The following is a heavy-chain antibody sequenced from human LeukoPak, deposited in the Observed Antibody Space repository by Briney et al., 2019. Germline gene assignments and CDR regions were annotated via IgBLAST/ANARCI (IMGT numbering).Heavy chain of an antibody. V-gene: IGHV3-30*18. CDR3: AKDAALYGDYTNYYYYGMDV. D-gene: IGHD4-17*01. CDR1: GIIFSNYG. J-gene: IGHJ6*02. CDR2: ISDDGSDK. Sequence: GGSLRLSCAASGIIFSNYGMHWVRQGPGKGLEWVAVISDDGSDKYYADSVKGRFTISRDNSKNTLYLQMNSLRAEDTAVYYCAKDAALYGDYTNYYYYGMDVWGQGTTVTVSS.